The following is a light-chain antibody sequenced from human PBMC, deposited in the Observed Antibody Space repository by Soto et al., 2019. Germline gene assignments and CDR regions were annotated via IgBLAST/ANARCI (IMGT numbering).Light chain of an antibody. V-gene: IGKV3-20*01. CDR1: QSVSSSY. CDR3: QQYGASPR. J-gene: IGKJ5*01. CDR2: GAS. Sequence: DIVLTQSPGTLSLSPGERATLSCRASQSVSSSYLAWYQHKPGQAPRLLIYGASSRATGIPDRFSGSGSGTDFTLTINRLEPEEFAVYFCQQYGASPRFGQGTRLEIK.